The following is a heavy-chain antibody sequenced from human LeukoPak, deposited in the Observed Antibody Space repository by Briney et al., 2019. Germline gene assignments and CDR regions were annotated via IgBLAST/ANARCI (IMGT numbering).Heavy chain of an antibody. D-gene: IGHD6-19*01. Sequence: PSETLSLTCTVSGGSIRSSDYYWGWIRQPPGKGLEWIGSIYYSGSTYYNPSLETRVTISVDTSKNQFSLQLTSVTAADTAVYYCARSYSTGWYAMKDSWGQGASVTVSS. J-gene: IGHJ5*01. CDR1: GGSIRSSDYY. V-gene: IGHV4-39*01. CDR2: IYYSGST. CDR3: ARSYSTGWYAMKDS.